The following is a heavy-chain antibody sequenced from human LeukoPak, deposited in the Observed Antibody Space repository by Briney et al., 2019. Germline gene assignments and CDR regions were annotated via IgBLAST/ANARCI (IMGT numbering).Heavy chain of an antibody. CDR1: GCTFTSYY. V-gene: IGHV1-46*01. J-gene: IGHJ3*02. CDR3: ARDGRGAAAADDPLDI. CDR2: INPSGGST. D-gene: IGHD6-13*01. Sequence: ASVKVSCKASGCTFTSYYMHWVRQAPGQGLEWMGIINPSGGSTSYAQKFQGRVTMTRDTSTSTVYMELSSLRSEDTAVYYCARDGRGAAAADDPLDIWGQGTTVTVSS.